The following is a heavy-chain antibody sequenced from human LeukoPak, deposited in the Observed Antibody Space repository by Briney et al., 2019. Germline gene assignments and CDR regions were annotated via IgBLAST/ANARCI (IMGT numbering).Heavy chain of an antibody. CDR1: GGSISSGDYY. D-gene: IGHD3-22*01. J-gene: IGHJ4*02. V-gene: IGHV4-30-4*01. CDR2: IYYSGTT. CDR3: ARTDSSGYYGDY. Sequence: SETLSLTCTVSGGSISSGDYYWSWIRQPPGKGLEWIGYIYYSGTTYYNPSLKSRLTISVDTSKNQFSLKLSSVTAADTAVYYCARTDSSGYYGDYWGQGTLVTVSS.